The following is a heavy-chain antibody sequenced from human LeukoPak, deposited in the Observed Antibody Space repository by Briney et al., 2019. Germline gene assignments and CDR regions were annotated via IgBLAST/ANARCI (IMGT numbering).Heavy chain of an antibody. CDR3: ARALYDHGYYFDY. V-gene: IGHV4-30-2*01. CDR1: GGSISSGGYS. D-gene: IGHD2/OR15-2a*01. Sequence: SETLSLTCAVSGGSISSGGYSWSWIQQPPGKGLEWIGYIYHSGSTYYNPPLKSRVTISVDRSKNQFSLKLSSVTAADTAVYYCARALYDHGYYFDYWGQGTLVTVSS. CDR2: IYHSGST. J-gene: IGHJ4*02.